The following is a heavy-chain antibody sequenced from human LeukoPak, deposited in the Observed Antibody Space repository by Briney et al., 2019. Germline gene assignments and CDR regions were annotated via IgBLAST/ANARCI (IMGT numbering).Heavy chain of an antibody. J-gene: IGHJ4*02. V-gene: IGHV4-61*09. CDR2: IYTSGNT. CDR3: ARGVPDYGNFYFDY. Sequence: SQTLSLTCTVSGDSISSSNYYWSWIRQPAGKGLEWVGHIYTSGNTNYNPSLKSRVTISLDTSKTQFSLKLDSVTAADTAVYYCARGVPDYGNFYFDYWGQGTLVAVSS. CDR1: GDSISSSNYY. D-gene: IGHD4-11*01.